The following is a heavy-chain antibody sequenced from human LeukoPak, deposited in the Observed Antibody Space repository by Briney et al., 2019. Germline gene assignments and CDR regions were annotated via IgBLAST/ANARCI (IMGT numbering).Heavy chain of an antibody. CDR3: ARDQSRGWDC. CDR1: GFTFSSYS. CDR2: IKDDERQK. Sequence: GGSLRLSCAASGFTFSSYSMNWVRQAPGKGLEWVANIKDDERQKYYVDSVKGRFTISRDNAKSSLYLQMNSLRAEDTAVYYCARDQSRGWDCWGQGTLVTVSP. J-gene: IGHJ4*02. V-gene: IGHV3-7*01. D-gene: IGHD2-15*01.